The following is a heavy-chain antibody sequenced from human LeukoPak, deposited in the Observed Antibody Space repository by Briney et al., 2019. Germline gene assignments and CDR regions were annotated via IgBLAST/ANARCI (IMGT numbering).Heavy chain of an antibody. Sequence: SETLSLTCTVSGGSIDNHYWSRIRQSPEKGLEWIAYIYYTGTTYYNPSLKSRVTISVDTSNNYFSLNMRSVTAADTAVYYCARGPNYYNSYDSWGEGTLVTVSS. CDR1: GGSIDNHY. J-gene: IGHJ4*02. CDR3: ARGPNYYNSYDS. V-gene: IGHV4-59*11. CDR2: IYYTGTT. D-gene: IGHD3-3*01.